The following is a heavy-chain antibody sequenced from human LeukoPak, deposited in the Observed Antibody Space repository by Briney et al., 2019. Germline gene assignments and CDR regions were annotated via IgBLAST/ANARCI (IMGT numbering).Heavy chain of an antibody. CDR1: GFTFSNYA. V-gene: IGHV3-64*01. J-gene: IGHJ4*02. D-gene: IGHD2-2*01. Sequence: GGSLRLSCAASGFTFSNYAMHWVRQAPGKGLEYVAAINNNGGSTYYANSVKGRFTISRDNSKNTLYLQMGTLRDEAMAVYYCVGGYCRSTKCSASDRGQVILVSVSS. CDR3: VGGYCRSTKCSASD. CDR2: INNNGGST.